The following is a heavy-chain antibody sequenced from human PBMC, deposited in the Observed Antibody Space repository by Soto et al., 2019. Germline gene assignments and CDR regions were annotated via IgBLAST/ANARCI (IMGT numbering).Heavy chain of an antibody. CDR3: VRRHVSATGIDWFDP. Sequence: DSVKVSCKASGYTFPSYGIHWVRQAPGQRLEWMGWINAANGDTKYSPKFQGRVTITRDTSASTAYMELSSLRSEDTAVYYCVRRHVSATGIDWFDPWGQGTLVTVPQ. CDR1: GYTFPSYG. V-gene: IGHV1-3*01. D-gene: IGHD6-13*01. J-gene: IGHJ5*02. CDR2: INAANGDT.